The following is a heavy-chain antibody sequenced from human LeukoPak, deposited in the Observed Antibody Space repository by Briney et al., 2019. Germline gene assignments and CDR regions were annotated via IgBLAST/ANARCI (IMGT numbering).Heavy chain of an antibody. J-gene: IGHJ6*03. CDR1: GFTFSSYS. D-gene: IGHD2-2*01. CDR2: ISSSSSYI. V-gene: IGHV3-21*01. CDR3: ARDAIVVPAAIRQGFMDV. Sequence: GGSLRLSCAASGFTFSSYSMNWVRQAPGKGLEWVSSISSSSSYIYYADSVKGRFTISRDNAKNSLYLQMNSLRAEDTAVYYCARDAIVVPAAIRQGFMDVWGRGTTVTISS.